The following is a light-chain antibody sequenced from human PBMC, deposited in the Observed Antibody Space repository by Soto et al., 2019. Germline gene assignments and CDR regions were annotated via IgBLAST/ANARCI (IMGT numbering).Light chain of an antibody. V-gene: IGLV2-8*01. CDR2: EVN. CDR3: SSYAGSSNV. J-gene: IGLJ1*01. Sequence: QSALTQPPSASGSPGQSVAISCTGTSSHVGGYNYVFWYQQHPGKAPKLMIYEVNKRPSGVPDRFSGSKSGNPASLTVSGLQAEDEAEYYCSSYAGSSNVFGTGTKVTVL. CDR1: SSHVGGYNY.